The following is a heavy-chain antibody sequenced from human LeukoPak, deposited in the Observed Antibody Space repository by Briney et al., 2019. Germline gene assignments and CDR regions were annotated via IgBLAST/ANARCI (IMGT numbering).Heavy chain of an antibody. CDR3: AREVLVYTAMVGFDP. D-gene: IGHD5-18*01. V-gene: IGHV3-33*01. Sequence: GGSLRLSCAASGFTFSDYGMHWVRQAPGKGLEWVAVIWYDGSNKYYADSVKGRFTISRDNSKNTLYMQMNSLSCDDRAVYYCAREVLVYTAMVGFDPWGQGTLVTVSS. CDR1: GFTFSDYG. J-gene: IGHJ5*02. CDR2: IWYDGSNK.